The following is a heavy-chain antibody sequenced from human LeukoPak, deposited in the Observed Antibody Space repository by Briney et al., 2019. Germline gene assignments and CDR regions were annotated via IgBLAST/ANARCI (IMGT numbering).Heavy chain of an antibody. Sequence: ASVKVSCKASGYTFTSCDINWVRQATGQGLEWMGWMNPNSGNTGYAQKLQDRVTMTTDTSTSTAYMELRSLRSDDTAVYYCARDPGYYDSSGYCDYWGQGTLVTVSS. J-gene: IGHJ4*02. V-gene: IGHV1-8*01. CDR3: ARDPGYYDSSGYCDY. CDR1: GYTFTSCD. D-gene: IGHD3-22*01. CDR2: MNPNSGNT.